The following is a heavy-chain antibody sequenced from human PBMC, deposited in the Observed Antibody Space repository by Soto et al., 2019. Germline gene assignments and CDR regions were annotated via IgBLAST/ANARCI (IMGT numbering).Heavy chain of an antibody. V-gene: IGHV1-69*06. D-gene: IGHD4-4*01. CDR3: ARSERGMTTVTTHFVFHP. J-gene: IGHJ5*02. CDR1: GGTFSSYA. Sequence: GASVKVSCKASGGTFSSYAISWVRQAPGQGLEWMGGIIPIFGTANYAQKFQGRVTITADKSTSTAYMELSSLRSEDTAVYYCARSERGMTTVTTHFVFHPSGQGTLVTVSS. CDR2: IIPIFGTA.